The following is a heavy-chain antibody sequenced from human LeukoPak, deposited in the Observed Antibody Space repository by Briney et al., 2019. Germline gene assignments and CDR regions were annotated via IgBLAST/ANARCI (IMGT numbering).Heavy chain of an antibody. Sequence: SETLSLTCSVSGYSITNGYYWAWVRQPPGKGLEWIGSIDYSGSTYYNPSLKSRVTISVDTSKNQFSLKVSSVTAADAAVYYCARNPHVVVVVAKIYWFDPWGQGTLVTVSS. CDR1: GYSITNGYY. V-gene: IGHV4-38-2*02. CDR2: IDYSGST. CDR3: ARNPHVVVVVAKIYWFDP. J-gene: IGHJ5*02. D-gene: IGHD2-21*01.